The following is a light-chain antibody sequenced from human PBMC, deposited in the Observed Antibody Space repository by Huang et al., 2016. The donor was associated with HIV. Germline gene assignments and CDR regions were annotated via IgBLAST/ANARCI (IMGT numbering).Light chain of an antibody. J-gene: IGKJ2*01. CDR3: MQGTHWPPYT. CDR2: KVS. V-gene: IGKV2-30*02. Sequence: DVVMTQSPLSLPVTLGQPASISCRSSQSLVHSDGNTYLNWFQQRPGQSPRRLIYKVSNRDSGVPDRVSGRGSGTDFTLKISRVEAEDVGVYYCMQGTHWPPYTFGQGTKLEIK. CDR1: QSLVHSDGNTY.